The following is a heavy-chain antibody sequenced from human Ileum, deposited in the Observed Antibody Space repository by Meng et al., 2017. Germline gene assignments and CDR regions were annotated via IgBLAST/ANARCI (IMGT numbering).Heavy chain of an antibody. J-gene: IGHJ4*02. Sequence: QVEVQESGPGLVKASGTLSLTFAVSGDSISTTNWWNWVRQPPGEGLEWIGEIYHSGLVNYNLSLKSRVTLSIDKSKNQFSLKLISVTAADTGVYYCAANSGKKMHSWGQGTLVTVSS. V-gene: IGHV4-4*02. CDR1: GDSISTTNW. CDR3: AANSGKKMHS. CDR2: IYHSGLV. D-gene: IGHD4-23*01.